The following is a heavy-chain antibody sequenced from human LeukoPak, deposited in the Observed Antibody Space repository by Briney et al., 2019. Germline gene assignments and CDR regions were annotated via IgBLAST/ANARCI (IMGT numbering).Heavy chain of an antibody. CDR3: AKAPLYSSSWYYFDY. D-gene: IGHD6-13*01. Sequence: GGSLRLSCAASGFTFDDYAMHWVRHAPGKGLEWVSGISWNSGSIGYADSVKGRFTISRDNAKNSLYLQMNSLRAEDTALYYCAKAPLYSSSWYYFDYWGQGTLVTVSS. CDR1: GFTFDDYA. J-gene: IGHJ4*02. V-gene: IGHV3-9*01. CDR2: ISWNSGSI.